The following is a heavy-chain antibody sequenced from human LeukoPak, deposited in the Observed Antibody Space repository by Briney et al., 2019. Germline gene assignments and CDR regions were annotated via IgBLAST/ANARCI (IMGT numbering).Heavy chain of an antibody. CDR3: ARGGIAARQWFDP. V-gene: IGHV1-46*01. J-gene: IGHJ5*02. CDR2: INPSGGST. D-gene: IGHD6-6*01. Sequence: GASVTVSCQASGYAFTSYYMHWVRQAPGQGLEWMGLINPSGGSTSYAQKFQGRVTMTRDASRSSVYMEVSSLRSEDTAVYYCARGGIAARQWFDPWAQGTLDSVSS. CDR1: GYAFTSYY.